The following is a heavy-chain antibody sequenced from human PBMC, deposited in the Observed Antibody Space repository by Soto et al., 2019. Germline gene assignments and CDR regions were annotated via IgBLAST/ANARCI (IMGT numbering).Heavy chain of an antibody. CDR2: ISYDSTKT. Sequence: QVQLVESGGGVVQPGRSLRLSCAASGFTFNSYGMHWVRQGPGNGLEWVAFISYDSTKTYYADSVKGRFTISRDNSNSSLYVQMNSLTAEDTAVYYCARTRSAWSDFHYYSLDVWGQGTTVTVSS. CDR1: GFTFNSYG. CDR3: ARTRSAWSDFHYYSLDV. D-gene: IGHD1-26*01. J-gene: IGHJ6*02. V-gene: IGHV3-30*03.